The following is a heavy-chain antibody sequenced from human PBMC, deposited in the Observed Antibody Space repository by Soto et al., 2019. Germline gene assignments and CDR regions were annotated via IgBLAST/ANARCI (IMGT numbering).Heavy chain of an antibody. J-gene: IGHJ4*02. CDR2: IIPMFGTA. D-gene: IGHD5-18*01. CDR1: GGTFSTYA. V-gene: IGHV1-69*12. CDR3: ASGIQLWLRRINNGYSG. Sequence: QVQLVQSGAEVKKPESSVKVSCKAPGGTFSTYAISWVRQAPGQGLEWMGGIIPMFGTANYAQRFQDRVTITADESTTTVYVELSILRSEDTAVYFCASGIQLWLRRINNGYSGWGQGTLVTVSS.